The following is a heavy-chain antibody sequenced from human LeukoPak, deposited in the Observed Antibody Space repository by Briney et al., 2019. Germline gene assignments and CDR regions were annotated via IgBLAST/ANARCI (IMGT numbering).Heavy chain of an antibody. J-gene: IGHJ6*03. D-gene: IGHD3-22*01. Sequence: ASVKVSCKSSGYTFTSYDINWVRQSTGQGLEWMGWMNPNSGNTGYAQKFQGRLTMTRNTSISTAYMELSSLRSEDTAVYYCARGCCGYRYYYYMDVWGKGTTVTISS. CDR2: MNPNSGNT. CDR3: ARGCCGYRYYYYMDV. V-gene: IGHV1-8*01. CDR1: GYTFTSYD.